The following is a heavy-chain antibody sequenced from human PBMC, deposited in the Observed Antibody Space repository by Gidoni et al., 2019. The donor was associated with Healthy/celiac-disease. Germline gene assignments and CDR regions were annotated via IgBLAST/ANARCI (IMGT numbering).Heavy chain of an antibody. CDR1: GGSFSGYY. CDR2: INHSGST. Sequence: QVQLQQWGAGLLKPSETLSLTCAVYGGSFSGYYWSWIRQPPGKGLEWIGEINHSGSTIYNPSLKSRVTISVDTSKNQFSLKLSSVTAADTAVYYCARGQRWLQLHPYYYYGMDVWGQGTTVTVSS. CDR3: ARGQRWLQLHPYYYYGMDV. D-gene: IGHD5-12*01. J-gene: IGHJ6*02. V-gene: IGHV4-34*01.